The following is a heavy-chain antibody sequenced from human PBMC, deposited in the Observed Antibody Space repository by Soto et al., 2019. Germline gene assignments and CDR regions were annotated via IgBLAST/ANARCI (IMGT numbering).Heavy chain of an antibody. J-gene: IGHJ3*02. D-gene: IGHD5-12*01. V-gene: IGHV3-13*01. CDR3: AREGQRPGFDALNM. Sequence: EVQLVESGGGLVQPGGSLRLSCTASGFTFSSYDFHWVRQATGEGLEWVSAIGTGGDTYYTGSVKGRFTISRENAKNSLYIEITSLRVGDTAVYYCAREGQRPGFDALNMWGQGTVVTVSA. CDR1: GFTFSSYD. CDR2: IGTGGDT.